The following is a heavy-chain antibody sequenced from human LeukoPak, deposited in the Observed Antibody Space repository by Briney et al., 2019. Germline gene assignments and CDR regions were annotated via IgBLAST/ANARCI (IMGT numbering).Heavy chain of an antibody. D-gene: IGHD5-12*01. V-gene: IGHV1-69*04. CDR3: ARDRATPYYFDY. CDR2: IIPILGIA. Sequence: SVKVSCKASGYTFTSYGISWVRQAPGQGLEWMGRIIPILGIANYAQKFQGRVTITADKSTSTAYMELSSLRSEDTAVYYCARDRATPYYFDYWGQGTLVTVSS. J-gene: IGHJ4*02. CDR1: GYTFTSYG.